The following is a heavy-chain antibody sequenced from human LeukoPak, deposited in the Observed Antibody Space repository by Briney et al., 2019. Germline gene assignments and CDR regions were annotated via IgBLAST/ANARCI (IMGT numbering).Heavy chain of an antibody. CDR3: AADGYCSGGSCYMDGRFDP. CDR1: GFTFSSYG. V-gene: IGHV3-30*02. J-gene: IGHJ5*02. CDR2: IRYDGSNK. D-gene: IGHD2-15*01. Sequence: TGGSLRLSCAASGFTFSSYGMHWVRQAPGKGLEWVAFIRYDGSNKYYADSVKGRFTISRDNSKNTLYLQMNSLRAEDTAVYYCAADGYCSGGSCYMDGRFDPWGQGTLVTVSS.